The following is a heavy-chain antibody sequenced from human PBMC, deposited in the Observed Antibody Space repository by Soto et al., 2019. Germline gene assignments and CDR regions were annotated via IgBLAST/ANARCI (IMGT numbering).Heavy chain of an antibody. CDR3: AREVQVHTPAFVY. J-gene: IGHJ4*02. CDR2: ISPMFGAA. CDR1: GGTFNTYA. V-gene: IGHV1-69*19. D-gene: IGHD3-10*01. Sequence: QVQLVQSGAEMKKPGSSVKVSCQSSGGTFNTYAMNWVRQAPGQGPEWMRDISPMFGAANYAPKFQGRVTITADESTGTSYMQLGSLTSEDTALYFCAREVQVHTPAFVYWGQGTLVTVSS.